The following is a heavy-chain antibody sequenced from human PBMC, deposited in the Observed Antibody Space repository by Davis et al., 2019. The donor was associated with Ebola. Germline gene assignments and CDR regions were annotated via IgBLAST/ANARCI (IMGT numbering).Heavy chain of an antibody. CDR3: ARGNAFDI. CDR2: INHSGST. J-gene: IGHJ3*02. CDR1: GGSISSGNY. V-gene: IGHV4-4*02. Sequence: SETLSLTCTVSGGSISSGNYWSWVRQPPGKGLEWIGEINHSGSTNYNPSLKSRVTISVDTSKNQFSLKLSSVTAADTAVYYCARGNAFDIWGQGTMVTVSS.